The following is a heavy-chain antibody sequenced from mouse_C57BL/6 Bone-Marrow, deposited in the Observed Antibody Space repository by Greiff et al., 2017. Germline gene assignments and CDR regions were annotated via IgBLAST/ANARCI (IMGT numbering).Heavy chain of an antibody. J-gene: IGHJ3*01. CDR2: IDPENGDT. CDR3: TIYYSKAWFAY. CDR1: GFNIKDDY. Sequence: EVQLQQSGAELVRPGASVKLSCTASGFNIKDDYMHWVKQRPEQGLEWIGWIDPENGDTEYASKFQGKATITADTSSNTAYLQLSSLTSEDTARYYCTIYYSKAWFAYWGQGTLVTVSA. V-gene: IGHV14-4*01. D-gene: IGHD2-5*01.